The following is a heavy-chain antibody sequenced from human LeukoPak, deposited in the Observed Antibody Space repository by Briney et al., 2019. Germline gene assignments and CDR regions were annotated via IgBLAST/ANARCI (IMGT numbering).Heavy chain of an antibody. D-gene: IGHD3-22*01. Sequence: SETLSLTCAVSGGSISSGGYSWSWIRQPPGKGLEWIGYIYYSGSTYYNPSLKSRVTISVDTSKNQFSLKLSSVTAADTAVYYCARASSGYSYISYWGQGTLVTVSS. CDR3: ARASSGYSYISY. CDR1: GGSISSGGYS. CDR2: IYYSGST. J-gene: IGHJ4*02. V-gene: IGHV4-31*11.